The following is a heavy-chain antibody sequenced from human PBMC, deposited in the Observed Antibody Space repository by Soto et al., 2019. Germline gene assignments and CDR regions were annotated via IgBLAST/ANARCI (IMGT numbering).Heavy chain of an antibody. CDR2: IYYSGST. CDR3: ARRRLYSYGPFDY. V-gene: IGHV4-30-4*01. J-gene: IGHJ4*02. Sequence: SETLSLTCTVSGGSISSGDYYWSWIRQPPGKGLEWIGYIYYSGSTYYNPSLKSRVTISVDTSKNQFSLKLSSVTAADTAVYYCARRRLYSYGPFDYWGQGTLVTVSS. D-gene: IGHD5-18*01. CDR1: GGSISSGDYY.